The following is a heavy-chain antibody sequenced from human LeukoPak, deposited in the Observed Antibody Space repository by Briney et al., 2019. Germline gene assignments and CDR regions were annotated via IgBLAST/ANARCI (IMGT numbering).Heavy chain of an antibody. V-gene: IGHV4-59*01. J-gene: IGHJ4*02. CDR2: IYYSGST. D-gene: IGHD3/OR15-3a*01. CDR3: ARGPKVGIERTGFDY. CDR1: GGSISSYY. Sequence: SETLSLTCTVSGGSISSYYWSWIRQPPGKGLEWIGYIYYSGSTNYNPSLKSRVTISVDTSKNQFSLRLSSVTAADTAAYYCARGPKVGIERTGFDYWGQGTLVTVSS.